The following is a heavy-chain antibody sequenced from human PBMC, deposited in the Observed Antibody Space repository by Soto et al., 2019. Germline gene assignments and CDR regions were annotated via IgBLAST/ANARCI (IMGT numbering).Heavy chain of an antibody. CDR3: ASGHHFYYYGMDV. Sequence: SETLSLTCTVSGGSISSSSYYWGWIRQPPGKGLEWIGSIYYSGSTYYNPSLKSRDTISVDTSKNQFSLKLSSVTAADTAVYYCASGHHFYYYGMDVWGQGTTVTVSS. CDR1: GGSISSSSYY. V-gene: IGHV4-39*01. J-gene: IGHJ6*02. CDR2: IYYSGST.